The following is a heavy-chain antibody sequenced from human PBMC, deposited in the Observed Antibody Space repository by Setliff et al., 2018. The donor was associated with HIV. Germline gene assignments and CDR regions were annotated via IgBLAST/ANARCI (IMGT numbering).Heavy chain of an antibody. D-gene: IGHD5-12*01. CDR3: ARDSSTKEMATIWVNFDY. J-gene: IGHJ4*02. Sequence: LGESLKISCAASGFTFSSYTMHWVRQAPGKGLEWVAVITHDGSSKYYADSVKGRFTISRDNSKNTLYLQMNSPRADDTAVYYCARDSSTKEMATIWVNFDYWGQGTLVTVSS. V-gene: IGHV3-30*01. CDR2: ITHDGSSK. CDR1: GFTFSSYT.